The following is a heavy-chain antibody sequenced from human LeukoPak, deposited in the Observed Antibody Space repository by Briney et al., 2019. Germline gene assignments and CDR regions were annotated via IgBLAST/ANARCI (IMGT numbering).Heavy chain of an antibody. CDR1: GFTFSTYS. CDR3: AREVTTGHYYFDC. Sequence: PGGSLRLSCAASGFTFSTYSMNWVRQAPGKGLEWVSSISSSSSHIYYADSVKGRFTISRDNAKNSLYLQMNSLRAEDTAVYYCAREVTTGHYYFDCWGQGTLVTVSS. V-gene: IGHV3-21*01. J-gene: IGHJ4*02. D-gene: IGHD1-14*01. CDR2: ISSSSSHI.